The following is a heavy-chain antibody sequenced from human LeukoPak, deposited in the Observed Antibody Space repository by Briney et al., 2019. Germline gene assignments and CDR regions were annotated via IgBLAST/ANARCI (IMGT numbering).Heavy chain of an antibody. CDR1: GFSFSSYW. D-gene: IGHD6-19*01. J-gene: IGHJ4*02. V-gene: IGHV3-74*01. Sequence: GGSLRLSCVTSGFSFSSYWMHWVHQAPGKGLVWVSHIQRDGITTSYADSVKGRFTISRDNAKNTVSLQMDSLRAEDTAVYYCARGGAGCFDYWGQGTPVTVSS. CDR2: IQRDGITT. CDR3: ARGGAGCFDY.